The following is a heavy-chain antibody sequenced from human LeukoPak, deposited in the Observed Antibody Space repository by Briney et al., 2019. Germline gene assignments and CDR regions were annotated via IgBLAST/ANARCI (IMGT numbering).Heavy chain of an antibody. V-gene: IGHV3-74*01. CDR3: ISDICGWADR. CDR1: GFTFSSYW. CDR2: MDPDGRTI. D-gene: IGHD5-12*01. J-gene: IGHJ5*02. Sequence: GGSLRPSCAASGFTFSSYWMHWVRQAPGRGLDWVSRMDPDGRTIDYAGSVKGRFTTYRDNAKDTLSLQGTSLRDEDTAVYYCISDICGWADRWGRGTLVTVSS.